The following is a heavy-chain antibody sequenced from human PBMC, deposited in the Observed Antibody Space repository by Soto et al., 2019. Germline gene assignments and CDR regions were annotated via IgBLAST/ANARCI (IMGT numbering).Heavy chain of an antibody. V-gene: IGHV3-11*01. D-gene: IGHD3-22*01. CDR3: AREFIGSSGSWFDP. J-gene: IGHJ5*02. CDR2: ISSSGSTI. Sequence: GGSLRLSCAASGFTFSDYYMSWVRQAPGKGLEWVSYISSSGSTIYYADSVKGRFTISRDNAKNSLYLQMNSLRAEDTAVYYCAREFIGSSGSWFDPWGQGTLVTVSS. CDR1: GFTFSDYY.